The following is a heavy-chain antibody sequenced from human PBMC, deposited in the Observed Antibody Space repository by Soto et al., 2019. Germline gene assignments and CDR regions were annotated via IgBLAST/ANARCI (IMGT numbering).Heavy chain of an antibody. Sequence: GASVKVSCKASGYTFTSYGISWVRQAPGQGPEWMGWISAYNGNTNYAQKLQGRVTMTTDTSTSTAYKELRSLRSDDTALYYCARDKGYGDYARGNAFDIWGQGTMVTVSS. CDR2: ISAYNGNT. J-gene: IGHJ3*02. CDR3: ARDKGYGDYARGNAFDI. CDR1: GYTFTSYG. D-gene: IGHD4-17*01. V-gene: IGHV1-18*01.